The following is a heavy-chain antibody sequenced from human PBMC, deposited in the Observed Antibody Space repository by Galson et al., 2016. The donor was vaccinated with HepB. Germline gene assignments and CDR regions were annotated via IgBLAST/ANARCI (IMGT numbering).Heavy chain of an antibody. CDR2: INAGGVST. D-gene: IGHD4-23*01. CDR3: ARALGSNSDWYFDL. Sequence: SVKVSCKASGSTFITYYIHWVRQAPGQGLEWMGVINAGGVSTIYAQKFQGRVTLTRGTPASIVYLELMSLRSDDTAIYYCARALGSNSDWYFDLWCRGTVVSVSS. CDR1: GSTFITYY. J-gene: IGHJ2*01. V-gene: IGHV1-46*01.